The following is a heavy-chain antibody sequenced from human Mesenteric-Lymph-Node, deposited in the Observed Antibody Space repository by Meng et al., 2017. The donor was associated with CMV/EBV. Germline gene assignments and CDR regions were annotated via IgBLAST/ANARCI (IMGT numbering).Heavy chain of an antibody. CDR3: ARGYCSSSTCYAFGAFDV. CDR2: VRPKSYAV. Sequence: GGSLRLSCAASGFTFANYEMSWVRQAPGKGLEWVSYVRPKSYAVYADSVRGRFTISRDNAQNSLHLQMNSLRVEDTATYYCARGYCSSSTCYAFGAFDVWGQGAMVTVSS. D-gene: IGHD2-2*01. J-gene: IGHJ3*01. V-gene: IGHV3-48*03. CDR1: GFTFANYE.